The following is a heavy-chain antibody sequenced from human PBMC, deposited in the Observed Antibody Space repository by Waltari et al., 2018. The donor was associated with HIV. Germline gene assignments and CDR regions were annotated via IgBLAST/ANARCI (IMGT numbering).Heavy chain of an antibody. D-gene: IGHD3-16*01. CDR1: DLTVGPTY. J-gene: IGHJ6*02. V-gene: IGHV3-53*02. CDR3: ASGTSRLLWGAYYHGLDA. Sequence: VEVVETGGRLVRRGGSLSLYCLVSDLTVGPTYMAWVHQSPHRYLEDVRARSNRTQSSFGASGRGRFALSRSSCSKNVSLHMADLTADDSAIYYGASGTSRLLWGAYYHGLDAWGRGTAVTVSS. CDR2: RSNRTQS.